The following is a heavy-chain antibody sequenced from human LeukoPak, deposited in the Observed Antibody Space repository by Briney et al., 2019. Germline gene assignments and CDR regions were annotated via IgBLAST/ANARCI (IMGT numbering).Heavy chain of an antibody. D-gene: IGHD2-2*01. V-gene: IGHV4-59*01. Sequence: SETLSLTCTVSGGSISSYYWSWIRQPPGKGLECIGYIYYSGSTNYNPSLKSRVTISVDTSKNQFSLKLSSVTAADTAVYYCARDPCISGHPKGVPAAMQAPCRERAFDIWGQGTMVTVSS. CDR2: IYYSGST. J-gene: IGHJ3*02. CDR1: GGSISSYY. CDR3: ARDPCISGHPKGVPAAMQAPCRERAFDI.